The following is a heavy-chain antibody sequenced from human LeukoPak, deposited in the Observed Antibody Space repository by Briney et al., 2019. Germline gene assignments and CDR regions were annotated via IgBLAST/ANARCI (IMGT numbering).Heavy chain of an antibody. V-gene: IGHV3-23*01. CDR1: GFTFSSYA. Sequence: GGSLRLSCAASGFTFSSYAMTWVRQPPGKGLEWVSAINDRGDHTYYTDSVRGRFTISRDHSKSTLYLQMNSLRAEDTAVYYCAKDPFDQMLPENWFDPWGQGTLVTVSS. D-gene: IGHD2-2*01. CDR2: INDRGDHT. CDR3: AKDPFDQMLPENWFDP. J-gene: IGHJ5*02.